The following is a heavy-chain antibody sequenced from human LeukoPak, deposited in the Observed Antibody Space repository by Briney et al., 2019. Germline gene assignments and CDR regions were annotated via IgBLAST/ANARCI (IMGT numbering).Heavy chain of an antibody. Sequence: PRGSLRLSCAASGFTFSSYSMNWVRQAPGKGLEWVSSISSSSSYIYYEDSVKGRFTISRDNAKNSLYLQMNSLRAEDTALYYCASVDYYGSGNYYNDVDYWGQGTLVTVSS. J-gene: IGHJ4*02. CDR3: ASVDYYGSGNYYNDVDY. D-gene: IGHD3-10*01. V-gene: IGHV3-21*01. CDR1: GFTFSSYS. CDR2: ISSSSSYI.